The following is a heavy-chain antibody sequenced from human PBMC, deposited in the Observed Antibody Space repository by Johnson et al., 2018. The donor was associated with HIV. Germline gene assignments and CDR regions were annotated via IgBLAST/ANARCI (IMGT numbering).Heavy chain of an antibody. CDR3: ARGGYYDILTGYYALAAFDI. D-gene: IGHD3-9*01. CDR1: GFTFDDYA. CDR2: TRNKANSYTT. V-gene: IGHV3-72*01. J-gene: IGHJ3*02. Sequence: VQLVESGGGLVKPGGSLRLSCAASGFTFDDYAMHWVRQAPGKGLEWVGRTRNKANSYTTEYAASVKGRFTISRDDSKNSLYLQMNSLKTEDTAGYYCARGGYYDILTGYYALAAFDIWGQGTMVTVSS.